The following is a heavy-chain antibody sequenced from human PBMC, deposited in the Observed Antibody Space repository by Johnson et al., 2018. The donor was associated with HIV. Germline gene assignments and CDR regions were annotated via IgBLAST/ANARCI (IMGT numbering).Heavy chain of an antibody. J-gene: IGHJ3*02. CDR2: IKSKTDGGTT. V-gene: IGHV3-15*01. CDR3: TTAVDGARDAFDI. CDR1: GFTFSNAW. Sequence: VQLVESGGGVVRPGGSLRLSCAASGFTFSNAWMSWVRQAPGKGLEWVGRIKSKTDGGTTDYAAPVKGRFTISRDDSKNTLYRQMNSLKTEDTAVYYCTTAVDGARDAFDIWEQGTMVTVSS. D-gene: IGHD4-17*01.